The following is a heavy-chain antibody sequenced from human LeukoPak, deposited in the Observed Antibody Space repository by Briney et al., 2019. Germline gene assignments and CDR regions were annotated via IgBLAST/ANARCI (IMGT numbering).Heavy chain of an antibody. J-gene: IGHJ4*02. Sequence: SETLSLTCTIAVDSIKSSSYYWGWIRQPPGKGLEWIGDIYYSGSTYYSPSLQNRVSMSVDTSNNEFSLKLTSVTAADTAVYYCARRWLQYFDYWGQGTLVTVSS. V-gene: IGHV4-39*01. CDR2: IYYSGST. CDR1: VDSIKSSSYY. CDR3: ARRWLQYFDY. D-gene: IGHD5-24*01.